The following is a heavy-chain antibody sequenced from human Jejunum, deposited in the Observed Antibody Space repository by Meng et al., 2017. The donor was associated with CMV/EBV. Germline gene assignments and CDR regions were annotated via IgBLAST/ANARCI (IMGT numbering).Heavy chain of an antibody. Sequence: QVQLVQSGAEVKRTXSSVKVSCKASGGTFSTYGISWVRQAPGQGLEWMGVIIPIFGTGNYAQKFQGRVTITADESMSTAYMDLNSLISDDTAVYYCATSGRGPKYYFDYWGQGTLVTVAS. J-gene: IGHJ4*02. CDR1: GGTFSTYG. CDR3: ATSGRGPKYYFDY. D-gene: IGHD1-14*01. V-gene: IGHV1-69*12. CDR2: IIPIFGTG.